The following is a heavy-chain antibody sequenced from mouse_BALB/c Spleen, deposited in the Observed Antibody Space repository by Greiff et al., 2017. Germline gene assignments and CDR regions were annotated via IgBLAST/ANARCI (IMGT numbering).Heavy chain of an antibody. D-gene: IGHD2-4*01. V-gene: IGHV3-8*02. CDR3: ARRVYDYDGGGFAY. J-gene: IGHJ3*01. Sequence: EVQLQESGPSLVKPSQTLSLTCSVTGDSITSGYWNWIRKFPGNKLEYMGYISYSGSTYYNPSLKSRISITRDTSKNQYYLQLNSVTTEDTAMYYCARRVYDYDGGGFAYWGQGTLVTVSA. CDR1: GDSITSGY. CDR2: ISYSGST.